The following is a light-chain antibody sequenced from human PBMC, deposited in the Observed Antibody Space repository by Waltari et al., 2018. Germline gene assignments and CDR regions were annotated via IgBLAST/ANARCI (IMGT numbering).Light chain of an antibody. CDR2: HSS. CDR3: QQGDTSPPT. Sequence: EIHMTQSPSSVSASVGARVSMSCRASQDISTSLAWYQQKSGKAPSLLIYHSSTLQSGVPSRFSGAGTGTDFTLTINNLHPEDFATYFCQQGDTSPPTFGPGTKVELK. J-gene: IGKJ1*01. V-gene: IGKV1-12*01. CDR1: QDISTS.